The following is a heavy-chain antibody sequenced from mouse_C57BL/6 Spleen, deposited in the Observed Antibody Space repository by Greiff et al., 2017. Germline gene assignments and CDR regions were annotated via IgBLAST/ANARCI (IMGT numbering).Heavy chain of an antibody. CDR2: IDPSDSET. Sequence: QVQLQQPGAELVRPGSSVKLSCKASGYTFTSYWMHWVKQRPIQGLEWIGNIDPSDSETHYNQKFKDKATLTVDKSSSTAYMQLSSLTSEDSAVYYCARGDGNHRAMDYWGQGTSVTVSS. D-gene: IGHD2-1*01. CDR1: GYTFTSYW. J-gene: IGHJ4*01. CDR3: ARGDGNHRAMDY. V-gene: IGHV1-52*01.